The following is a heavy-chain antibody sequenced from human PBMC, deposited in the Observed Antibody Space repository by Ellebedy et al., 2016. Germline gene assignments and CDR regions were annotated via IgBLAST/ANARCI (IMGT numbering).Heavy chain of an antibody. J-gene: IGHJ4*02. CDR2: ISSSSSYI. CDR3: ARLDDSRVSKESIED. Sequence: GESLKISCAASGFTLSNAWMSWVRQAPGKGLEWVSSISSSSSYIYYADSVKGRFTISRDKSKNTLYLQMNSLRAEDTAVYYCARLDDSRVSKESIEDWGQGTLVTVSS. V-gene: IGHV3-21*04. CDR1: GFTLSNAW. D-gene: IGHD6-13*01.